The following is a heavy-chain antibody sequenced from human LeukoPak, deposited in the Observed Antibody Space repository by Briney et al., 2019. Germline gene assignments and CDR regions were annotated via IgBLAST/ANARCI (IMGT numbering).Heavy chain of an antibody. CDR3: ARHDVIGLSQHGMDV. CDR1: GGPVSGYF. Sequence: SETLSLTCTVSGGPVSGYFWSWNRQPPGKGLEWIGYIHYSGYTIYSPSFGSRVSISVDTSKNNFSLRLSSVTAADTAVYYCARHDVIGLSQHGMDVWGQGTTVTVSS. J-gene: IGHJ6*02. CDR2: IHYSGYT. V-gene: IGHV4-59*08. D-gene: IGHD3/OR15-3a*01.